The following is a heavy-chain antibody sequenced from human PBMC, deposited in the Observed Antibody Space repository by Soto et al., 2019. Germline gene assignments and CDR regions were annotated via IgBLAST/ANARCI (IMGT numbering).Heavy chain of an antibody. V-gene: IGHV4-59*01. CDR2: VYNSGST. J-gene: IGHJ1*01. CDR3: AGGSSLCWECFHH. D-gene: IGHD2-2*01. CDR1: GGSISSYY. Sequence: QVQLQESGPGLVKPSETLSLTCNVSGGSISSYYWSWIRQPPGKGLEYIGHVYNSGSTIHSPSLKRRATISVDTSKNQFSLKLTSVTAADTAVYYCAGGSSLCWECFHHWGQG.